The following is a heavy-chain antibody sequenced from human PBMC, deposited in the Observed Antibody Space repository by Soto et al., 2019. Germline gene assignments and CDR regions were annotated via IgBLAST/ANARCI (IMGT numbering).Heavy chain of an antibody. D-gene: IGHD6-25*01. CDR2: MNPNSGNT. Sequence: QVQLVQSGAEVKKPGASVKVSCKASGYTFTSYDINWLRQATGQGLEWMGWMNPNSGNTGYALKCQGRVTRTGTRSISTAYMERSSLGTEATAVYYGAGERANRFDPWGQGTRVTVSS. V-gene: IGHV1-8*01. CDR1: GYTFTSYD. J-gene: IGHJ5*02. CDR3: AGERANRFDP.